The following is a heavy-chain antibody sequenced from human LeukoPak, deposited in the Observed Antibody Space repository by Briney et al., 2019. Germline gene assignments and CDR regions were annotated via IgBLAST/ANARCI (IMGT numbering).Heavy chain of an antibody. CDR2: INAGNGNT. Sequence: ASVKVSCKASGYTFTSYAMHWVRQAPGQRLEWMGRINAGNGNTEYSQKFQGRVTITRDTSASTAYMELSSLRSEDTAVYYCARYIKGVRDSWFDPWGQGTLVTVSS. J-gene: IGHJ5*02. CDR3: ARYIKGVRDSWFDP. D-gene: IGHD3-10*01. CDR1: GYTFTSYA. V-gene: IGHV1-3*01.